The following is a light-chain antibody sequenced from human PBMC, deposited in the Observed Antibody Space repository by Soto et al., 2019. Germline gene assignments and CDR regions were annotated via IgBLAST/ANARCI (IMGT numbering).Light chain of an antibody. CDR2: RAS. CDR1: QSVSSN. J-gene: IGKJ2*01. CDR3: QQCNDWPHT. V-gene: IGKV3-15*01. Sequence: EIVMTQSPATLSVSPGERATLSCRASQSVSSNLAWYQQKPGQAPRLLIYRASTRATGIPARFSGRGSGTEFTLTISSLQSEDCAVYYCQQCNDWPHTFGQGTNLEIK.